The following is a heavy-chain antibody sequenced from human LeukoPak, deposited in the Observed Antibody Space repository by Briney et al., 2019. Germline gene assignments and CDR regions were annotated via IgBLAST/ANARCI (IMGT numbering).Heavy chain of an antibody. CDR2: IYYSGST. CDR1: GGSISSGDYY. CDR3: ARVRGEWLRYFDY. V-gene: IGHV4-30-4*08. J-gene: IGHJ4*02. Sequence: SGTLSLTCTVSGGSISSGDYYWSWIRQPPGKGLEWIGYIYYSGSTNYNPSLKSRVTISVDTSKNQFSLKLSSVTAADMAVYYCARVRGEWLRYFDYWGQGTLVTVSS. D-gene: IGHD5-12*01.